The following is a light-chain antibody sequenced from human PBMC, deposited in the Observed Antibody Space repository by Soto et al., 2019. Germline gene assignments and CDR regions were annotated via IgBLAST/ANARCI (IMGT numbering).Light chain of an antibody. Sequence: QSVLTQPASVSGSPGQSIAISCTGTSRDVGGYNYVSWYQQHPGKVPKLLINDVSNRPSGVPSRFSGSKSGNTASLTISGLQAEDEADYYCSSYTISSTYVFGSGTKLTVL. V-gene: IGLV2-14*01. CDR3: SSYTISSTYV. CDR1: SRDVGGYNY. CDR2: DVS. J-gene: IGLJ1*01.